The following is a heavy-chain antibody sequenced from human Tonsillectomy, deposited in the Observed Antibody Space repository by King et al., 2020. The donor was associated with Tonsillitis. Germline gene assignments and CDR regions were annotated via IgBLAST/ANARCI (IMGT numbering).Heavy chain of an antibody. D-gene: IGHD5-18*01. V-gene: IGHV4-39*01. CDR3: ARHSTRRFNYGYNPGNCFVY. CDR1: GGSISSSSYY. CDR2: IYYSGST. Sequence: LQLQESGPGLVEPSETLSLICIVSGGSISSSSYYWGWIRQPPGKGLEWIGTIYYSGSTYYNRYYKSRVNISVDMSKNQFSLKLSSVTAADTAVYYCARHSTRRFNYGYNPGNCFVYWGKGTLGTVPS. J-gene: IGHJ4*02.